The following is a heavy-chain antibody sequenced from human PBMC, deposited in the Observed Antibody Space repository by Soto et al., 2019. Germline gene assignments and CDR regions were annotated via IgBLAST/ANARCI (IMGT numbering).Heavy chain of an antibody. CDR1: GYIFSDYG. CDR3: AKRTSGTTWGESDY. D-gene: IGHD4-17*01. CDR2: ISGYSGNA. J-gene: IGHJ4*01. Sequence: QVQVMQSGAEVKKPGDSVKVSCKTSGYIFSDYGINWVRQAPGQGLEWMGWISGYSGNANLAQKFHGRVTMTTDKSTRTAYMELRRLRADDTAVYYCAKRTSGTTWGESDYWGPGTLVTVSS. V-gene: IGHV1-18*04.